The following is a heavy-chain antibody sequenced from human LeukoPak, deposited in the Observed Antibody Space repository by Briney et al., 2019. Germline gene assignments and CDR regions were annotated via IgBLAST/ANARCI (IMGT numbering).Heavy chain of an antibody. Sequence: ASVKVSCKVSGYTLTELSMHWVRQAPGKGLEWMGGFDPEDGETIYAQKFQGRVTMTEDTSTDTAYMELSSLRSEDTAVYYCATVASFHDSSVPYGMDVWGQGTTVTVSS. CDR2: FDPEDGET. CDR1: GYTLTELS. V-gene: IGHV1-24*01. J-gene: IGHJ6*02. CDR3: ATVASFHDSSVPYGMDV. D-gene: IGHD3-22*01.